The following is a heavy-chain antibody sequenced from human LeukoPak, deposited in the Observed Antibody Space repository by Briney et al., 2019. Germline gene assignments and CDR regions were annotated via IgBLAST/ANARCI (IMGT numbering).Heavy chain of an antibody. CDR2: ISGSSTYK. D-gene: IGHD1-26*01. J-gene: IGHJ4*02. Sequence: GGSLRLSCEVSGFDFSTYSMNWVRQAPGKGLEWVSSISGSSTYKFYADSVKGRFTIPRDNAKNSLYLQINSLRADDTAVYYCARSHQRVGIEDYWGQGTLVTVSS. CDR3: ARSHQRVGIEDY. CDR1: GFDFSTYS. V-gene: IGHV3-21*01.